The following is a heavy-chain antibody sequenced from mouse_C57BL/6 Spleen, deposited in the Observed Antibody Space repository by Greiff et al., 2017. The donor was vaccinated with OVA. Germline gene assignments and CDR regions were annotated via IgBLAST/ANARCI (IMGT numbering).Heavy chain of an antibody. Sequence: EVQRVESGEGLVKPGGSLKLSCAASGFTFSSYAMSWVRQTPEKRLEWVAYISSGGDYIYYADTVTGRFTISSDNARNTLYLQMSSLTSEDTAMYYCTREYYSNYAMDDWGQGTSVTVSS. V-gene: IGHV5-9-1*02. CDR1: GFTFSSYA. J-gene: IGHJ4*01. D-gene: IGHD2-5*01. CDR2: ISSGGDYI. CDR3: TREYYSNYAMDD.